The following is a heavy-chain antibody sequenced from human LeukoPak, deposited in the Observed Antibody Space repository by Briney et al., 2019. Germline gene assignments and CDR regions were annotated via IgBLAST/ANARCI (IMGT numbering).Heavy chain of an antibody. J-gene: IGHJ4*02. V-gene: IGHV1-2*06. Sequence: GSSVKVSCKASGYTFTDYHIHWVRQAPGQGLEWMGRINPYSGGTHYSQEFQGRVTTTRDTSISTAYMEVSSLRSDDTALYYCANQQFASVRAFDYWGQGTLVTVSS. D-gene: IGHD6-6*01. CDR3: ANQQFASVRAFDY. CDR2: INPYSGGT. CDR1: GYTFTDYH.